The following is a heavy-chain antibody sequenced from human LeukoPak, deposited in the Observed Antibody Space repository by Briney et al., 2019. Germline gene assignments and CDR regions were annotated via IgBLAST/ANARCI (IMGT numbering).Heavy chain of an antibody. D-gene: IGHD2/OR15-2a*01. CDR2: IYPGDSDT. J-gene: IGHJ4*02. CDR3: ARLSSSRISPLDY. Sequence: GESLKISCEGSGYRFTNYWIGWVRQMPGKGLEWMGIIYPGDSDTKYSPSFQGQVTISADKSISTAYLQWSSLKASDTAMYYCARLSSSRISPLDYWGQGTLVTVSS. V-gene: IGHV5-51*01. CDR1: GYRFTNYW.